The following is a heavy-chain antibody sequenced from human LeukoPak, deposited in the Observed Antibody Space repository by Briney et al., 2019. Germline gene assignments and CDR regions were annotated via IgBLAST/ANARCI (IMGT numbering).Heavy chain of an antibody. V-gene: IGHV3-33*01. D-gene: IGHD3-16*02. Sequence: GGSLRLSCAASGFTFSDYGMHWVRQAPGKGLEWVAVIWYDGRNQWYADSVKGRFTISGDNSQNTLYLQMNSLRAEDTAVYYCARTGELSAALDYWGQGTLITVSS. CDR3: ARTGELSAALDY. CDR1: GFTFSDYG. J-gene: IGHJ4*02. CDR2: IWYDGRNQ.